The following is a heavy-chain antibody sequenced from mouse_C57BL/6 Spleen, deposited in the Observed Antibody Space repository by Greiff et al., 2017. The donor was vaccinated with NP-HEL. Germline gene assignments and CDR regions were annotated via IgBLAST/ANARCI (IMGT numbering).Heavy chain of an antibody. CDR3: TFLNYYGSSPFDY. Sequence: VQLQQSGAELVRPGASVKLSCTASGFNIKDDYMHWVKQRPEQGLEWIGWIDPDNGDTEYASKFQGKATITADTSSNTAYLQLSSLTSEDTAVYYCTFLNYYGSSPFDYWGQGSTLTVSS. CDR2: IDPDNGDT. J-gene: IGHJ2*01. V-gene: IGHV14-4*01. D-gene: IGHD1-1*01. CDR1: GFNIKDDY.